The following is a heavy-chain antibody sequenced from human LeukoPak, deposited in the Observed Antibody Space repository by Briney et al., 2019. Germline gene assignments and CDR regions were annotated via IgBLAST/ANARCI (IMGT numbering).Heavy chain of an antibody. CDR1: GGSINNYY. D-gene: IGHD4-17*01. Sequence: SETLSLTCTVSGGSINNYYWSWIRQPPGRGLEWIGYIYYRGSTNYNPSLKSRVTFSVDTSKNQFSLKLNSVTAADTAVYYCARGGDYGDLRYFDYWGQGTLVTVSS. J-gene: IGHJ4*02. CDR3: ARGGDYGDLRYFDY. CDR2: IYYRGST. V-gene: IGHV4-59*01.